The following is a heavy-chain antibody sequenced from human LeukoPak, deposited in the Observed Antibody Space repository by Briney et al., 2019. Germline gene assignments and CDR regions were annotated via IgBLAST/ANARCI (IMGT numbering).Heavy chain of an antibody. CDR1: GFTFSSYS. J-gene: IGHJ3*02. CDR3: AREEDDAFDI. CDR2: ISSSSSYI. V-gene: IGHV3-21*01. Sequence: PGGSLRLSCAASGFTFSSYSMNWVCQAPGKGLEWVSSISSSSSYIYYADSVKGRFTISRDNAKNSLYLQMNSLRAEDTAVYYCAREEDDAFDIWGQGTMVTVSS.